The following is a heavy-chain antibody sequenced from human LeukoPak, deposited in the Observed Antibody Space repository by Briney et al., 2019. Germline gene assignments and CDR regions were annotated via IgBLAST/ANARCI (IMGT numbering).Heavy chain of an antibody. D-gene: IGHD3-3*01. CDR3: ARKEWFYGYFDY. J-gene: IGHJ4*02. V-gene: IGHV4-34*01. Sequence: SETLSLTCAVYGGSFSGYYWSWIRQPPGKGLEWIGEINHSGSTNYNPSLKSRVTISVDTSKNQFSLKLSSVTAADTAVYYCARKEWFYGYFDYWGQGTLVTVSS. CDR2: INHSGST. CDR1: GGSFSGYY.